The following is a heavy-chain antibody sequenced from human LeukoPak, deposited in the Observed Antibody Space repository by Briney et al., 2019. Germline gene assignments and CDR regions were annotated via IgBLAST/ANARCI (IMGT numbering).Heavy chain of an antibody. CDR1: GFTFSSYS. CDR3: TTDEYYDFWSGYSPFDY. CDR2: IKSKTDGGTT. V-gene: IGHV3-15*01. J-gene: IGHJ4*02. D-gene: IGHD3-3*01. Sequence: GGSLRLSCAASGFTFSSYSMNWVRQAPGKGLEWVGRIKSKTDGGTTDYAAPVKGRFTISRDDSKNTLYLQMNSLKTEDTAVYYCTTDEYYDFWSGYSPFDYWGQGTLVTVSS.